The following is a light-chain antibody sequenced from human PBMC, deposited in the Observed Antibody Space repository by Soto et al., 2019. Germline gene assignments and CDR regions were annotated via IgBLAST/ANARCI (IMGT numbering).Light chain of an antibody. CDR2: DAS. CDR1: QSISSW. J-gene: IGKJ5*01. Sequence: DIQMTQSPSTLSASVGDRVTITCRASQSISSWLAWYQQKPGKAPKLLIYDASSLESGVPSRFSGSVSGTEFTLTISSLQPDDFATYYCQQYKSYSLITFGQVTRLEIK. CDR3: QQYKSYSLIT. V-gene: IGKV1-5*01.